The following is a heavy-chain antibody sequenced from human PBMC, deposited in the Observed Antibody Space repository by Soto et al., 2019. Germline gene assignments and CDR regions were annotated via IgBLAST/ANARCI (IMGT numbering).Heavy chain of an antibody. J-gene: IGHJ6*02. Sequence: SVKVSCKASGGTFSSYAISWVRQAPGQGLEWMGGIIPIFGTANYAQKFQGRVTITADESTSTAYMELSSLRSEDTAVYYCARVLSGYDYYYGMDVWGQGTTVTVSS. V-gene: IGHV1-69*13. D-gene: IGHD5-12*01. CDR1: GGTFSSYA. CDR3: ARVLSGYDYYYGMDV. CDR2: IIPIFGTA.